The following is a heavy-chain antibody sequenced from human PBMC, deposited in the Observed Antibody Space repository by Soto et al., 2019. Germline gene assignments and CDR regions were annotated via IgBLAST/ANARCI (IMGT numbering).Heavy chain of an antibody. J-gene: IGHJ6*02. D-gene: IGHD6-6*01. Sequence: GGSLRLSCAASGFTFSSYSMNWVRQAPGKGLEWVSSISSSSSYIYYAGSVESRFTISRDNAKSSLYLQMNSLRGEDTAVYYCARAFRHLSKMDVWGQGTMVTVSS. CDR1: GFTFSSYS. CDR2: ISSSSSYI. V-gene: IGHV3-21*01. CDR3: ARAFRHLSKMDV.